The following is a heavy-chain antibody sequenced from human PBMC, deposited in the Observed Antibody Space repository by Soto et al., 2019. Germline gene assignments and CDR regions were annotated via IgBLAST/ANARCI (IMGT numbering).Heavy chain of an antibody. Sequence: PGGSLRLSCAASGFTFSSYWMHWVRQAPGKGLVWVSRINSDGSRTSYADSAKGQFTISRDNAKNTVYLQMNSLRAEDTAVYYCARGDGDYYDGNGYLGRHWGQGTLVTVSS. CDR1: GFTFSSYW. J-gene: IGHJ4*02. CDR3: ARGDGDYYDGNGYLGRH. D-gene: IGHD3-22*01. CDR2: INSDGSRT. V-gene: IGHV3-74*01.